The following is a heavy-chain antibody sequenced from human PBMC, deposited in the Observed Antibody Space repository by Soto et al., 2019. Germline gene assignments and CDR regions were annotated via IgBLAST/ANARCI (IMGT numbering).Heavy chain of an antibody. Sequence: SETLSLTCAVYGGSFSGYYWSWIRQPPGKGLEWIGEINHSGSTNYNPSLKSRVTISVDTSKNQFSLKLSSVTAADTAVYYCAREAPPGWLWSYDYWGQGTLVTVSS. CDR2: INHSGST. J-gene: IGHJ4*02. CDR1: GGSFSGYY. D-gene: IGHD5-18*01. CDR3: AREAPPGWLWSYDY. V-gene: IGHV4-34*01.